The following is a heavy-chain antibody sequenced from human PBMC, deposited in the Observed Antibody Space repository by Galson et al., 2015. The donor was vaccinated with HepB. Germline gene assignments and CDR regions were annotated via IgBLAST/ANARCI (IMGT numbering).Heavy chain of an antibody. V-gene: IGHV1-3*01. CDR2: IHPGDGNT. CDR1: GYTFTRYV. Sequence: SVKVSCKASGYTFTRYVIHWVRQAPGQRLEWMGWIHPGDGNTKNSQTFQDRVTSTRDTSASTAYMEVTSLRSEDTAVYYCALGDGTASFGRWGQGTLVTVSS. D-gene: IGHD3-10*01. J-gene: IGHJ4*02. CDR3: ALGDGTASFGR.